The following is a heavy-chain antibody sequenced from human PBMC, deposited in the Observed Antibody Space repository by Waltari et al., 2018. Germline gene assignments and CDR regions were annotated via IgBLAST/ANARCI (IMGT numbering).Heavy chain of an antibody. CDR3: ARGGYRILDY. CDR1: GFTFSSYW. CDR2: IKQDGSDK. V-gene: IGHV3-7*04. D-gene: IGHD3-16*02. J-gene: IGHJ4*02. Sequence: EVQLVESGGGLVQPGGSLRLSCAASGFTFSSYWVSWVRQAPGKGLEWVANIKQDGSDKYYVDSLKGRFTISRDNAKNSLYLQINSLRAEDTAVYYCARGGYRILDYWGQGTLVTVSS.